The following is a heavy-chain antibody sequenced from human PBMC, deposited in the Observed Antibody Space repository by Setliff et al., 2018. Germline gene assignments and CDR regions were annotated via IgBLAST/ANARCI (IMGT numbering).Heavy chain of an antibody. V-gene: IGHV4-34*08. J-gene: IGHJ4*02. CDR1: GGTFSDYY. CDR3: AKSNSGFDSGEC. CDR2: INHRGST. D-gene: IGHD5-12*01. Sequence: PSETLSLTCAAYGGTFSDYYWTWIRQPPGKGLEWIGEINHRGSTNYNPSLKSRVTLSVDTPKNQSSLELTSVTAADTAMYYCAKSNSGFDSGECWGQGTLVTVSS.